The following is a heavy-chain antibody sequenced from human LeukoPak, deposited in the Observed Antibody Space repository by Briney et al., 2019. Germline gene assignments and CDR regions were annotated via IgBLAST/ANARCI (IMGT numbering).Heavy chain of an antibody. CDR1: GFTVSSSY. CDR2: IYSGGST. CDR3: ARDISDWFDP. Sequence: GGSLRLSCAASGFTVSSSYMSWVRQAPGKGLEWVSVIYSGGSTYYADSVKGRFTISRDNSKNTLYLQMNSLRAEDTAVYYCARDISDWFDPWGQGTLVTVSS. J-gene: IGHJ5*02. D-gene: IGHD5-12*01. V-gene: IGHV3-66*02.